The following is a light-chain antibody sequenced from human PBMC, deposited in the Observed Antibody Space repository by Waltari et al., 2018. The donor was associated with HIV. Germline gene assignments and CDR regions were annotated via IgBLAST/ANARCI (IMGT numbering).Light chain of an antibody. CDR2: EIN. CDR3: CSYATPKL. CDR1: SIDFGIYKF. J-gene: IGLJ2*01. V-gene: IGLV2-23*02. Sequence: QSALTQPASVSGSPGQSITISCSGTSIDFGIYKFVSWYQQHPGKAPKLMIFEINKRPSGVSNRFSGSKSGTTAFLTISGLQAEDEANYFCCSYATPKLFGGGTKLTVL.